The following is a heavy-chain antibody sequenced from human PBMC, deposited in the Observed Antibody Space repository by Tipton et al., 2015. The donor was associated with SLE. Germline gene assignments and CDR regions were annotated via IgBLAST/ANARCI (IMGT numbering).Heavy chain of an antibody. J-gene: IGHJ3*01. CDR1: GGSISSHY. V-gene: IGHV4-59*11. D-gene: IGHD2-15*01. CDR3: ARGGGNFCSGFSYTGVAFDF. Sequence: TLSLTCTVSGGSISSHYWSWVRQPPGKGLEWVGYIYYSGSTNYNPSLKSRVTISLASSKNQFSLKLTSVTAADTAVYFCARGGGNFCSGFSYTGVAFDFWGQGTMVTVPS. CDR2: IYYSGST.